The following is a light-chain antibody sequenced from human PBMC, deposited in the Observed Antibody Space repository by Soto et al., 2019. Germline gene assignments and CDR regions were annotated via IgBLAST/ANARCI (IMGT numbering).Light chain of an antibody. CDR2: AAS. V-gene: IGKV1-39*01. CDR1: QSISSH. CDR3: QQSYRTPCT. J-gene: IGKJ2*02. Sequence: DIQMTQSPSSLSASVGDRVTITCRASQSISSHLNWYQQKPGKAPKLLIYAASSLQTGAPSRFSGSGSGTDFTLTISSLQPEDFATYYCQQSYRTPCTFGQGTKLEIK.